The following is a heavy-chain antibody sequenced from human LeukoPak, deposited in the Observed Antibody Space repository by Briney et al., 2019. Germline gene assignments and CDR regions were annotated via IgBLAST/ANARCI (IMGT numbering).Heavy chain of an antibody. CDR2: IDPSDSYT. V-gene: IGHV5-10-1*01. J-gene: IGHJ5*02. D-gene: IGHD5-12*01. CDR3: ASYSGYDYRGYWFDP. CDR1: GYSFTSYW. Sequence: GESLKISCKGSGYSFTSYWIGWVRQVPGKGLEWMGRIDPSDSYTNYSPSFQGHVTISADKSISTAYLQWSSLKASDTAMYYCASYSGYDYRGYWFDPWGQGTLVTVSS.